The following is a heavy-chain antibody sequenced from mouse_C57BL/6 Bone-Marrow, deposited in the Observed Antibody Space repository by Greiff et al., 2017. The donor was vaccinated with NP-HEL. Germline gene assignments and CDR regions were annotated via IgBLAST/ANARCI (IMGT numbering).Heavy chain of an antibody. J-gene: IGHJ3*01. Sequence: EVKLMESGPVLVKPGASVKMSCKASGYTFTDYYMNWVKQSHGKSLEWIGVINPYNGGTSYNQKFKGKATLTVDKSSSTAYMELNSLTSEDSAVYYCAREKAYGSSYVTWFAYWGQGTLVTVSA. CDR2: INPYNGGT. V-gene: IGHV1-19*01. D-gene: IGHD1-1*01. CDR3: AREKAYGSSYVTWFAY. CDR1: GYTFTDYY.